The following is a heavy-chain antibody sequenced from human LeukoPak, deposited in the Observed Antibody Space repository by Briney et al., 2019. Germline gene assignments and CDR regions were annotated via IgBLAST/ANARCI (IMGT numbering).Heavy chain of an antibody. CDR3: ARRHGVAVAGTFRHFDY. CDR1: GYSFTSYW. J-gene: IGHJ4*02. D-gene: IGHD6-19*01. Sequence: ESLKISCKGSGYSFTSYWIGWVRQMPGKGLERMGIIYPGDSDTRYSPSFQGQVTISADKSISTAYLQWSSLKASDTAMYYCARRHGVAVAGTFRHFDYWGQGTLVTVSS. CDR2: IYPGDSDT. V-gene: IGHV5-51*01.